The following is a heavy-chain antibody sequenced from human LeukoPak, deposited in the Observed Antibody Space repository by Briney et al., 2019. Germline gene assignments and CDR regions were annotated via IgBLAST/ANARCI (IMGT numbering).Heavy chain of an antibody. CDR2: ISSSSSTI. J-gene: IGHJ4*02. CDR1: GFTFSIYE. D-gene: IGHD2-2*01. V-gene: IGHV3-48*01. CDR3: ARAGYCSSTSCLFSLRAPQD. Sequence: GGSLRLSCAASGFTFSIYEMNWVRQAPGKGLEWVSYISSSSSTIYCADSVKGRFTISRDNAKDSLYLQMNSLRAEDTAVYYCARAGYCSSTSCLFSLRAPQDWGQGTLVTVSS.